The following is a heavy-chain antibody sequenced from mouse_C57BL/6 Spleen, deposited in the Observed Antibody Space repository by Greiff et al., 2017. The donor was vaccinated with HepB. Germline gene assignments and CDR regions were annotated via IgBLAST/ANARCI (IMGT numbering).Heavy chain of an antibody. CDR3: ARLANWYYFDY. CDR1: GFTFSSYG. CDR2: ISSGGSYT. Sequence: EVMLVESGGDLVKPGGSLKLSCEASGFTFSSYGMSWVRQTPDKRLEWVATISSGGSYTYYPDSVKGRFTISRDNAKNTLYLQRSSLKAEDTAMYYCARLANWYYFDYWGQGTTLTVSS. J-gene: IGHJ2*01. V-gene: IGHV5-6*01. D-gene: IGHD4-1*01.